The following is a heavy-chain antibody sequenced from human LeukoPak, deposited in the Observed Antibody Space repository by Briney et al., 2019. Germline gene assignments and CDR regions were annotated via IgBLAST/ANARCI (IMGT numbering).Heavy chain of an antibody. CDR1: GFTFSSYW. CDR2: IKSDGSTT. V-gene: IGHV3-74*01. Sequence: PGGSLRLSCTVSGFTFSSYWMHWVRQAPGKGLVWVSWIKSDGSTTNYADSVKGRFTISRDNSKNTLYLQMNSLRPEDTAVYYCARGKNWAFDYWGQGTLATVSS. J-gene: IGHJ4*02. CDR3: ARGKNWAFDY. D-gene: IGHD7-27*01.